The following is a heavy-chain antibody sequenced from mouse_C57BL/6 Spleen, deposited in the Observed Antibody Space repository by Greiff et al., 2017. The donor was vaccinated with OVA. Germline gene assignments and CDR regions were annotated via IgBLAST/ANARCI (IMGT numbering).Heavy chain of an antibody. J-gene: IGHJ1*03. V-gene: IGHV5-4*01. Sequence: VQLQQSGGGLVKPGGSLKLSCAASGFTFSSYAMSWVRQTPEKRLEWVATISDGGSYTYYPDNVKGRFTISRDNAKNNQYLQMSHLKSEDTAMYYCARDPHITTVVATGYFDVWGTGTTVTVSS. D-gene: IGHD1-1*01. CDR1: GFTFSSYA. CDR2: ISDGGSYT. CDR3: ARDPHITTVVATGYFDV.